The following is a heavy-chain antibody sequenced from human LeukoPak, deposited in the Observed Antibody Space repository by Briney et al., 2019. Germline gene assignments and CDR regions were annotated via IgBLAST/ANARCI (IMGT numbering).Heavy chain of an antibody. Sequence: GGSLRLSCAVSGFTFSSYSMNWVRQAPGKGLEWVSYISSSSSTIYYADSVKGRFTISRDNAKNSLYLQMNSLRAEDTAVYYCARDGLERYYDFWSGYPAHFDYWGQGTLVTVSS. J-gene: IGHJ4*02. CDR1: GFTFSSYS. CDR2: ISSSSSTI. CDR3: ARDGLERYYDFWSGYPAHFDY. D-gene: IGHD3-3*01. V-gene: IGHV3-48*01.